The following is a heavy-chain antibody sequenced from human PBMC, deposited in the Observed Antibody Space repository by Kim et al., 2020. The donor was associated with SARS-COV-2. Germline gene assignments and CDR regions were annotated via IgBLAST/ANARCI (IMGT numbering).Heavy chain of an antibody. Sequence: SETLSLTCTVSSGSISSGGHYWSWIRQPPGKGLEWIGYIYHSGGTNHSPSLKSRVTISVDASENQFSLKLTSVTAADTAVYFCARVTQMVTAAGEIHNWFDPWGQGALVTGSS. CDR1: SGSISSGGHY. CDR2: IYHSGGT. CDR3: ARVTQMVTAAGEIHNWFDP. V-gene: IGHV4-61*08. D-gene: IGHD2-21*02. J-gene: IGHJ5*02.